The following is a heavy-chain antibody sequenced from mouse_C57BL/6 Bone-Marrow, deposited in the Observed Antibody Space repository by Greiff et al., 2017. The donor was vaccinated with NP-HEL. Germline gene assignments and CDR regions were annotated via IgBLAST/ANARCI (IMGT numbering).Heavy chain of an antibody. CDR2: ISSGSSTI. CDR1: GFTFSDYG. Sequence: EVQGVESGGGLVKPGGSLKLSCAASGFTFSDYGMHWVRQAPEKGLEWVAYISSGSSTIYYADTVKGRFTLARDNSKNTLFLQMTSLRSEDTAMYYCARSSYYDYDWFAYWGQGTLVTVSA. V-gene: IGHV5-17*01. D-gene: IGHD2-4*01. CDR3: ARSSYYDYDWFAY. J-gene: IGHJ3*01.